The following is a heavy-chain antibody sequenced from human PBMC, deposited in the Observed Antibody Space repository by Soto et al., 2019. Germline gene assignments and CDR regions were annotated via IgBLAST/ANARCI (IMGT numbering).Heavy chain of an antibody. CDR2: ISYDGSNK. J-gene: IGHJ4*02. Sequence: QVQLVESGGGVVQPGRSLRLSCAASGFTFSSYAMHWVRQAPGKGLEWVAVISYDGSNKYYADSVKGRVTISRDNSKNTLHLQMNSLRAEDTAVYYCARYPMGRYYGSGSYYFDYWGQGTLVTVSS. D-gene: IGHD3-10*01. CDR3: ARYPMGRYYGSGSYYFDY. V-gene: IGHV3-30-3*01. CDR1: GFTFSSYA.